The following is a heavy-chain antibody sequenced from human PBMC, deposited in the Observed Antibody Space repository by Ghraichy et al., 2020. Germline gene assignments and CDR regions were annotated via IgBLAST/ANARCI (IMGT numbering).Heavy chain of an antibody. CDR3: ARLPLPRRAAVGDWYFDL. D-gene: IGHD6-13*01. CDR2: ITGSSITI. Sequence: GGSLRLSCEGSGFSFSDYSMIWVRLTPRKALEWVSYITGSSITIFYTDSVKGRFTISRDNAKNSLYLQMNSLRAEDTAVYYCARLPLPRRAAVGDWYFDL. J-gene: IGHJ2*01. CDR1: GFSFSDYS. V-gene: IGHV3-48*01.